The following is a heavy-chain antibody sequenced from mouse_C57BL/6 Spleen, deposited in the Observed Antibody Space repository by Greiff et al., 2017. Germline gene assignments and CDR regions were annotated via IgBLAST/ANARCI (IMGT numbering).Heavy chain of an antibody. CDR1: GYAFSSSW. CDR3: ARNGITTGYYAMDY. J-gene: IGHJ4*01. Sequence: VKLVESGPELVKPGASVKISCKASGYAFSSSWMNWVKQRPGKGLEWIGRIYPGDGDTNYNGKFKGKATLTADKSSSTAYMQLSSLTSEDSAVYFCARNGITTGYYAMDYWGQGTSVTVSS. D-gene: IGHD1-1*01. CDR2: IYPGDGDT. V-gene: IGHV1-82*01.